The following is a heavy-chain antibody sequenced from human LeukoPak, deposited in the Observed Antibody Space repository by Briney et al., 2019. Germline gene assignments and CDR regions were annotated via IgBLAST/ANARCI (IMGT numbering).Heavy chain of an antibody. V-gene: IGHV4-39*01. CDR1: GGSISSSSHY. D-gene: IGHD2-15*01. CDR3: ARHHPRYCSGGSCAKGDAFDI. Sequence: SETLSLTCTVSGGSISSSSHYWGWIRQPPGKGLEWIGSIYYSGSTYYNPSLKSRVTISVDTSKNQFSLKLSSVTAADTAVYYCARHHPRYCSGGSCAKGDAFDIWGQGTMVTVSS. J-gene: IGHJ3*02. CDR2: IYYSGST.